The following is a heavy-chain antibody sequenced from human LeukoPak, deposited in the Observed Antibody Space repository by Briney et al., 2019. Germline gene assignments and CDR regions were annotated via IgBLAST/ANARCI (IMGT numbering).Heavy chain of an antibody. Sequence: SVKVSCKASGGTFSSYAISWVRQAPGQGLEWMGGIIPIFGTANYAQKFQGRVTITADESTSTAYMELSSLRSEDTAVYYCARGVPPSYGFWSGYTPLDYWGQGTLVTVSS. V-gene: IGHV1-69*01. CDR2: IIPIFGTA. CDR3: ARGVPPSYGFWSGYTPLDY. CDR1: GGTFSSYA. D-gene: IGHD3-3*01. J-gene: IGHJ4*02.